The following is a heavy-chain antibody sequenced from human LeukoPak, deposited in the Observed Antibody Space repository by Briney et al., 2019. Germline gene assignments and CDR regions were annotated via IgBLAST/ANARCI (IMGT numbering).Heavy chain of an antibody. V-gene: IGHV4-61*02. Sequence: PSETLSLTCTVSGGSISSSSYYWSWIRQPAGKGLEWIGRIYTSGSTNYNPSLKSRVTMSVDTSKNQFSLKLSSVTAADTAVYYCARDQYYYDSSGYPLFDYWGQGTLVTVSS. CDR3: ARDQYYYDSSGYPLFDY. D-gene: IGHD3-22*01. CDR2: IYTSGST. J-gene: IGHJ4*02. CDR1: GGSISSSSYY.